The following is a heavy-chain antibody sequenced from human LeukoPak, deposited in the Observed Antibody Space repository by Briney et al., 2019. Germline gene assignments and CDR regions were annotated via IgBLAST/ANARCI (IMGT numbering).Heavy chain of an antibody. J-gene: IGHJ4*02. V-gene: IGHV4-34*01. CDR3: ARGRGVAALRGFDF. CDR2: IEHRGNT. D-gene: IGHD6-6*01. CDR1: GESFSNHY. Sequence: PSETLSLSCVVNGESFSNHYWTWIRQSPGKGLEWIGEIEHRGNTNYNPSLKSRVTISVDTSKNEFSLKLKSVTAADTAVFYCARGRGVAALRGFDFWGQGTLVTVSS.